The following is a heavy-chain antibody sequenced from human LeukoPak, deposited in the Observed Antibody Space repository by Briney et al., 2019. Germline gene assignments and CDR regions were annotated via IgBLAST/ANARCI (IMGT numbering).Heavy chain of an antibody. CDR2: MNPNSGNT. D-gene: IGHD2-2*01. J-gene: IGHJ4*02. V-gene: IGHV1-8*03. Sequence: GASVKVSCKASGYTFTSYDINWVRQATGQGLEWMGWMNPNSGNTGYAQKFQGRVTITRNTSISTAYMELSSLRSEDTAVYYCARVRYTVGYCSSTSCCGPLDYWGQGTLVTVSS. CDR1: GYTFTSYD. CDR3: ARVRYTVGYCSSTSCCGPLDY.